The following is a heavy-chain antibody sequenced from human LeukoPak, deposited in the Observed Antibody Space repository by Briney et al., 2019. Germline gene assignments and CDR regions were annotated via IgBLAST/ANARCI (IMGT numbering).Heavy chain of an antibody. CDR1: GGSFSGYY. CDR3: ARGRRMSDFWSGYRYRDAFDI. D-gene: IGHD3-3*01. CDR2: INHSGST. V-gene: IGHV4-34*01. Sequence: PSETLSLTCAVYGGSFSGYYWSWIRQPPGKGLEWIGEINHSGSTNYNPSLKSRVAIPVDTSKNQFSLKLSSVTAADTAVYYCARGRRMSDFWSGYRYRDAFDIWGQGTMVTVSS. J-gene: IGHJ3*02.